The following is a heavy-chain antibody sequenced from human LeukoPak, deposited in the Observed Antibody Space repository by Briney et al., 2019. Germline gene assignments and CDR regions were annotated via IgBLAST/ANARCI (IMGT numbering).Heavy chain of an antibody. Sequence: PGGSLRLSCAASGFTFSSYGMHWVRQAPGKGLEWVAVISYDGSNKYYADSVKGRFTISRDNSKNTLYPQMNSLRAEDTAVYYCAKDIAAAGPDYWGQGTLVTVSS. CDR1: GFTFSSYG. CDR3: AKDIAAAGPDY. D-gene: IGHD6-13*01. V-gene: IGHV3-30*18. CDR2: ISYDGSNK. J-gene: IGHJ4*02.